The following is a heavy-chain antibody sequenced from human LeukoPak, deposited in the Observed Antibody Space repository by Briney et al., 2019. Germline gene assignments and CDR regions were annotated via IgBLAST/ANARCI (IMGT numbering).Heavy chain of an antibody. V-gene: IGHV7-4-1*02. J-gene: IGHJ4*02. Sequence: ASVKVSCKASGYTFTSYGISWVRQAPGQGLEWMGWINTNTGNPTYAQGFTGRFVFSLDTSVSTAYLQISSLKAEDTAVYYCARGLGYYYDSSGYLDYWGQGTLVTVSS. D-gene: IGHD3-22*01. CDR1: GYTFTSYG. CDR3: ARGLGYYYDSSGYLDY. CDR2: INTNTGNP.